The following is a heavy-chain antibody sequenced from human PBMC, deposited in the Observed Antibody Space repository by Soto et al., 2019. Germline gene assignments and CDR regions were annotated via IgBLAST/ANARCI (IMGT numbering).Heavy chain of an antibody. D-gene: IGHD2-15*01. V-gene: IGHV1-69*02. CDR2: IIPILGIA. Sequence: SVKVSCKASGGTFSSYTISWVRQAPGQGLEWMGRIIPILGIANYAQKFQGRVTITADKSTSTAYMELSSLRSEDTAVYYCARGNPVVVAATPASEFDYWGQGTLVTVSS. CDR1: GGTFSSYT. CDR3: ARGNPVVVAATPASEFDY. J-gene: IGHJ4*02.